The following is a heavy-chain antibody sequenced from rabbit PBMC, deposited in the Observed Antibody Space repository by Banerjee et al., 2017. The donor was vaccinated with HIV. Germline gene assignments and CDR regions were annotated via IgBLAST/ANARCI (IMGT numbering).Heavy chain of an antibody. CDR3: AREVGYGYAFGL. Sequence: QEQLEESGGDLVKPEGSLTLTCKASGFSFSSSYWISWVRQAPGKGLEWIACIAAGSSGSTYYASWAKGRFTISKTSSTTVTLQMTSLTAADTATYFCAREVGYGYAFGLWGQGTLVTVS. CDR2: IAAGSSGST. CDR1: GFSFSSSYW. J-gene: IGHJ3*01. D-gene: IGHD6-1*01. V-gene: IGHV1S45*01.